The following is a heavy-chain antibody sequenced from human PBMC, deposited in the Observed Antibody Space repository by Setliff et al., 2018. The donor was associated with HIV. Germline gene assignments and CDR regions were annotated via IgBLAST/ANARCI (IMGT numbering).Heavy chain of an antibody. V-gene: IGHV7-4-1*02. Sequence: ASVKVSCKASGYTFTSYAMNWVRQAPGQGLEWMGWIKTNTGNPTYAQGFTGRFFFSLDTSVSTAFLQISSLKAEDTAVYFCAREKTLGALDIWGQGTMVTVSS. J-gene: IGHJ3*02. CDR1: GYTFTSYA. CDR3: AREKTLGALDI. CDR2: IKTNTGNP.